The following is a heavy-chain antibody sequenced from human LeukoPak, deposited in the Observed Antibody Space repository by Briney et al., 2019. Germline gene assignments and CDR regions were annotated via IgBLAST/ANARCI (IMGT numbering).Heavy chain of an antibody. V-gene: IGHV4-34*01. D-gene: IGHD2/OR15-2a*01. CDR3: ARDSFPNDAFDI. Sequence: SETLSLTCAVYGGSFSGYYWSWIRQPPGKGLEWIGEISHSGSTNYNPSLKSRVTISVDTSKNQFSLKLSSVTAADTAVYYCARDSFPNDAFDIWGQGTMVTVSS. CDR1: GGSFSGYY. CDR2: ISHSGST. J-gene: IGHJ3*02.